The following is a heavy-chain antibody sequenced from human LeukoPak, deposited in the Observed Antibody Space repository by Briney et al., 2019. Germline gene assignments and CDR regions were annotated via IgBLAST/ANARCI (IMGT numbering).Heavy chain of an antibody. CDR1: GFTFSSYS. V-gene: IGHV3-21*01. CDR3: ARETYYYGSGSYLYDY. Sequence: GGSLRLSCAASGFTFSSYSMHWVRQAPGKGLEWVASISSSRSYIYYADSVKGRFTISRDNAKNSLYLQMNSLGAEDTAVYYCARETYYYGSGSYLYDYWGQGTLVTVSS. CDR2: ISSSRSYI. J-gene: IGHJ4*02. D-gene: IGHD3-10*01.